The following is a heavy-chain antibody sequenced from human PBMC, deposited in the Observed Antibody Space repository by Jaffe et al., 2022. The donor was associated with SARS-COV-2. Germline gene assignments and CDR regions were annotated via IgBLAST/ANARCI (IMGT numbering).Heavy chain of an antibody. V-gene: IGHV3-23*01. CDR3: AKHYYTSGSFFWAY. D-gene: IGHD3-10*01. CDR1: GFTFSNYP. J-gene: IGHJ4*02. CDR2: IDSSGDDT. Sequence: EVQLLESGGALVQPGGSLRLSCAASGFTFSNYPMSWVRQAPGKGLEWVSGIDSSGDDTHYADSVKGRFTISRDNSKNTLYLQMISLRAEDTALYYCAKHYYTSGSFFWAYWGQGALVTVSS.